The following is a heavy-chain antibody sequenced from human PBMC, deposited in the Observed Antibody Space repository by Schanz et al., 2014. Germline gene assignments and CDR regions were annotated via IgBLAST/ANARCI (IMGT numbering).Heavy chain of an antibody. D-gene: IGHD1-26*01. CDR2: IWSDGSRT. Sequence: QVQLVESGGGVVQRGGSLRLSCAASGFIFSNYGMHWVRQAPGKGLEWVAFIWSDGSRTYHAESVKGRFTISRDNSRNTLYLQMDSLRAEDTAVYYCARDPSGSYGWFDPWGQGTLVTVSS. V-gene: IGHV3-30*02. CDR3: ARDPSGSYGWFDP. CDR1: GFIFSNYG. J-gene: IGHJ5*02.